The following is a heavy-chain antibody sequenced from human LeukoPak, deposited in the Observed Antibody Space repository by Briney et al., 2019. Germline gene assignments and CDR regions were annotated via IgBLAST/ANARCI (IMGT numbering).Heavy chain of an antibody. V-gene: IGHV4-59*08. J-gene: IGHJ2*01. D-gene: IGHD3-22*01. CDR2: IYYSGST. CDR3: ARHGPYYYDSSGRHWYFDL. Sequence: SETLSLTCTVSGGSISSYYWSRIRQPPGKGLEWIGYIYYSGSTNYNPSLKSRVTISVDTSKNQFSLKLSSVTAADTAVYYCARHGPYYYDSSGRHWYFDLWGRGTLVTVSS. CDR1: GGSISSYY.